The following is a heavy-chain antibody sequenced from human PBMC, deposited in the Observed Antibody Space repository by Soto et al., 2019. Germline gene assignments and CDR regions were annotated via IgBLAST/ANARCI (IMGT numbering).Heavy chain of an antibody. J-gene: IGHJ4*02. Sequence: VQLVESGGGLVQPGRSLRLSCAASGFTFDDYAMHWVRQAPGKGLEWVSGISWNSGSIGYADSVKGRFTISRDNAKNSLYLQMNSLRAEDTALYYCAKGYDILTGYSLRTFFDYWGQGTLVTVSS. CDR2: ISWNSGSI. CDR3: AKGYDILTGYSLRTFFDY. V-gene: IGHV3-9*01. D-gene: IGHD3-9*01. CDR1: GFTFDDYA.